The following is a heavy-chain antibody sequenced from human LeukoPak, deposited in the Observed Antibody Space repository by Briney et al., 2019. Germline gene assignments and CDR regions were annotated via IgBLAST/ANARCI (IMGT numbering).Heavy chain of an antibody. CDR2: IYFSGNT. CDR1: GGSISSTYYY. Sequence: PSETLSLTCSVSGGSISSTYYYWGWIRQPPGKGLEWIGSIYFSGNTYYNPSLKSRVTISVDTSENHFSLRLSSVTAADTAVYYCARGRLREAFGYWGQGTLVTVSS. J-gene: IGHJ4*02. V-gene: IGHV4-39*07. CDR3: ARGRLREAFGY.